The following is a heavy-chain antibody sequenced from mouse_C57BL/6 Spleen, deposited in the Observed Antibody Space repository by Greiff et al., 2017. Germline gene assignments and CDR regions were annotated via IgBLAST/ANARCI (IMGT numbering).Heavy chain of an antibody. CDR3: ARGGGYYYGSSYAMDY. Sequence: EVKVEESGGGLVKPGGSLKLSCAASGFTFSSYAMSWVRQTPEKRLEWVATISDGGSYTYYPDNVKGRFTISRDNAKNNLYLQMSHLKSEDTAMYYCARGGGYYYGSSYAMDYWGQGTSVTVSS. CDR2: ISDGGSYT. D-gene: IGHD1-1*01. CDR1: GFTFSSYA. J-gene: IGHJ4*01. V-gene: IGHV5-4*03.